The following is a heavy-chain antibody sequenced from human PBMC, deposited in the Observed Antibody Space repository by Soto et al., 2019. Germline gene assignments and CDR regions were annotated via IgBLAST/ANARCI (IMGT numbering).Heavy chain of an antibody. D-gene: IGHD3-3*01. CDR3: AKRTLRFLEWLLQSAEYFQH. J-gene: IGHJ1*01. CDR2: ISDSGGST. V-gene: IGHV3-23*01. Sequence: GGSLRLSCAASGFTFNNYAMSWVRQAPGKGLEWVSGISDSGGSTYYADSVKGRFTISRDNSKNTLYLQMNNLRAEDTAVYYCAKRTLRFLEWLLQSAEYFQHWGQGTLVTVSS. CDR1: GFTFNNYA.